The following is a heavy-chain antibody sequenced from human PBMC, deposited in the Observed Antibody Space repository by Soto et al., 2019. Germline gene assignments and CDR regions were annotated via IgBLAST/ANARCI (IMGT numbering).Heavy chain of an antibody. CDR2: ISNDGRAQ. D-gene: IGHD3-3*01. V-gene: IGHV3-30*03. CDR1: TVTINVHG. J-gene: IGHJ5*01. Sequence: GGSLRLSCTSSTVTINVHGIQWVRQAPGKGLEWVAFISNDGRAQYYADSVKGRLTISRDYSKNTVDLQMNSLRNEETAVYYCGRDIWSDDYNWFDSWGPGTLVTVSS. CDR3: GRDIWSDDYNWFDS.